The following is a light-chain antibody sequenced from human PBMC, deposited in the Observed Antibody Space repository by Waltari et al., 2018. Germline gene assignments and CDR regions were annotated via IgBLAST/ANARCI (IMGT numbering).Light chain of an antibody. J-gene: IGKJ1*01. CDR1: PSVSRT. Sequence: EIVLTQSPGSLSSSPGERVTLSCRASPSVSRTLAWYQQKPGQAPRLLICGASNRATGIPDRFSGSGSGTDFSLTISRLEPEDFAVYYCQHYVSLPATFGQGTKVEIK. V-gene: IGKV3-20*01. CDR2: GAS. CDR3: QHYVSLPAT.